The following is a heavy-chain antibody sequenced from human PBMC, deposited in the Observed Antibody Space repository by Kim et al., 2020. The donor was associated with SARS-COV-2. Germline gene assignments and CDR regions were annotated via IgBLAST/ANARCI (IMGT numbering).Heavy chain of an antibody. Sequence: GGSLRLSCAASGFTFSSYAMSWVRQAPGKGLEWVSGITGNGGGTYYADSVKGRFTISRDNSKNTLYLQMNSLIAEDTAVYYCAKRTKYSGGNYDFDFWGQGTLVTVSS. D-gene: IGHD1-26*01. CDR3: AKRTKYSGGNYDFDF. V-gene: IGHV3-23*01. CDR2: ITGNGGGT. CDR1: GFTFSSYA. J-gene: IGHJ4*02.